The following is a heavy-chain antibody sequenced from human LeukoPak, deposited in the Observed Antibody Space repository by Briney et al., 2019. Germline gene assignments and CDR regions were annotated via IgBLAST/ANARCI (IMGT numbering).Heavy chain of an antibody. Sequence: PGGSLRLSCAASGFTFSSYEMKWVRQAPGKGLEWVSYISSSGSTIYYADSVKGRFTISRDNAKNSLYLQMNSLRAEDTAVYYCARGIRGGYDLDYWGQGTLVTVSS. CDR2: ISSSGSTI. CDR3: ARGIRGGYDLDY. D-gene: IGHD5-12*01. J-gene: IGHJ4*02. CDR1: GFTFSSYE. V-gene: IGHV3-48*03.